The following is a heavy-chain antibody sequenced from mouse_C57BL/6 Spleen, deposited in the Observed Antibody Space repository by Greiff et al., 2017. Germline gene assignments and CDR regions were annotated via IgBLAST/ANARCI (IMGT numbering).Heavy chain of an antibody. J-gene: IGHJ2*01. CDR2: IYPSDSET. CDR3: ARRIYSNYYYFDY. Sequence: QVQLQQPGAELVRPGSSVKLSCKASGYTFTSYWMDWVKQRPGQGLEWIGNIYPSDSETHYNQKFKDKATLTVDKSSSTAYMKLSSLTSEDSAVYYCARRIYSNYYYFDYWGQGTTLTVSS. CDR1: GYTFTSYW. V-gene: IGHV1-61*01. D-gene: IGHD2-5*01.